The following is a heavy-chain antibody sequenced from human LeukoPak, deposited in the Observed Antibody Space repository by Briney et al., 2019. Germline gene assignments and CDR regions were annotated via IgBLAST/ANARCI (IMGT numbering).Heavy chain of an antibody. CDR2: ISYDGSNK. Sequence: GGSLRLSCAASGFTFSSYAMHWVRQAPGKGLEWVAFISYDGSNKYYADSVKGRFTISRDNSKNTLYLQMNSLGAEDTAVYYCARDGASDYFDYWGQGTLVTVSS. CDR1: GFTFSSYA. CDR3: ARDGASDYFDY. D-gene: IGHD3-16*01. J-gene: IGHJ4*02. V-gene: IGHV3-30-3*01.